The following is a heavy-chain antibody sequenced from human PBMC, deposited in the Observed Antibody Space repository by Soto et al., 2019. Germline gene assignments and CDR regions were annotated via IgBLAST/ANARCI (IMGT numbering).Heavy chain of an antibody. CDR1: GGSISSSSYY. D-gene: IGHD5-12*01. CDR3: ARTIVEMATIDNFDY. V-gene: IGHV4-39*01. J-gene: IGHJ4*02. Sequence: PSETLSLTCTVSGGSISSSSYYWGWIRQPPGKGLEWIGSIYYSGSTYYNPSLKSRVTISVDTSKNQFSLKLSSVTAADTAVYYCARTIVEMATIDNFDYWGQGTLVTVSS. CDR2: IYYSGST.